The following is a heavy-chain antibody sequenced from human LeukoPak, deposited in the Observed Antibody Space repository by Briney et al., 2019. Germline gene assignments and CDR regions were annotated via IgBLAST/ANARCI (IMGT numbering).Heavy chain of an antibody. CDR1: GGSMISYY. J-gene: IGHJ5*02. CDR2: IYYSGST. Sequence: SETLSLTCTLSGGSMISYYWSWIRQPPGKGLEWIGYIYYSGSTNYKPSLKSRVTISVDTSKNQFSLKLSSVTAADTAVYYCARGGYYGSGNDFRFDPWGQGTLVTVSS. CDR3: ARGGYYGSGNDFRFDP. V-gene: IGHV4-59*01. D-gene: IGHD3-10*01.